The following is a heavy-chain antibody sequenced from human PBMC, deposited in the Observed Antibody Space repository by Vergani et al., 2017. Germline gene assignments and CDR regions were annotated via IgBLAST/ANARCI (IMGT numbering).Heavy chain of an antibody. CDR2: INPNSGGT. CDR1: GYTFTGYY. D-gene: IGHD3-10*01. CDR3: ARDGHYYASGDGWFDP. J-gene: IGHJ5*02. V-gene: IGHV1-2*02. Sequence: QVQLVQSGAEVKKPGASVKVSCKASGYTFTGYYMHWVRQAPGQGLEWMGWINPNSGGTNYAQKFQGRVTMTRDTSISTAYMELSRLRSDDTAVYYCARDGHYYASGDGWFDPWGQGTLVTVSS.